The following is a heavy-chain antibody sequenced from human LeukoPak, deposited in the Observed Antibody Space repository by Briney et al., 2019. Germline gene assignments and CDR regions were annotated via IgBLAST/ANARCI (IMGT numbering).Heavy chain of an antibody. CDR3: ARLEPDSGGYFQH. D-gene: IGHD1-14*01. CDR1: GYSISSGYY. V-gene: IGHV4-38-2*02. J-gene: IGHJ1*01. CDR2: IYHSGST. Sequence: SETLSLTCTVSGYSISSGYYWGWIRQPPGKGLEWIGSIYHSGSTYYNPSLKSRVTISLDTSKNQFSLKLSSVTAADTAVYYCARLEPDSGGYFQHWGQGTLVTVSS.